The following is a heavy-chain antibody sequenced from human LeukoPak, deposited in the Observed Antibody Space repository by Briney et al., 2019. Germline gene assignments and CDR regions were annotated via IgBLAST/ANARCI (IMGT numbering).Heavy chain of an antibody. D-gene: IGHD3-22*01. Sequence: PGGSLRLSCAASGFSFIYCSMNWVRQAPGKGLEWVAHISSSSSTIYYADSVKGRFIVSRDDAKDSVFLQMNTLRDEDTAVYYCARGGDTSGYYFGYWGQGTRVTVSS. CDR2: ISSSSSTI. J-gene: IGHJ4*02. CDR1: GFSFIYCS. V-gene: IGHV3-48*02. CDR3: ARGGDTSGYYFGY.